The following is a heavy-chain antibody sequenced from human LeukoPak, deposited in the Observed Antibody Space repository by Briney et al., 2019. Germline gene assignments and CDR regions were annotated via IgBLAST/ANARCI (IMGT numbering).Heavy chain of an antibody. J-gene: IGHJ4*02. Sequence: SETLSLTCTVSGYSISSGYYWGWIRQPRGKGLEWIGSIYYSGSTYYNPSLKSRVTISVDTSKNQFSLKLSSVTAADTAVYYCARDQIAAAGFFDYWDQGTLVTVSS. CDR1: GYSISSGYY. D-gene: IGHD6-13*01. CDR2: IYYSGST. V-gene: IGHV4-38-2*02. CDR3: ARDQIAAAGFFDY.